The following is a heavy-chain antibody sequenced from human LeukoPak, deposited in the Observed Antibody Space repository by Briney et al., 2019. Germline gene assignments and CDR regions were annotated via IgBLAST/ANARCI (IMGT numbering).Heavy chain of an antibody. CDR1: GYSISSGYY. CDR3: ASLGCSSTSCYQTNNYYYYYMDV. V-gene: IGHV4-34*01. D-gene: IGHD2-2*01. CDR2: INHSGST. Sequence: PSETLSLTCAVSGYSISSGYYWSWIRQPPGKGLEWIGEINHSGSTNYNPSLKSRVTISVDTSKNQFSLKLSSVTAADTAVYYCASLGCSSTSCYQTNNYYYYYMDVWGKGTTVTVSS. J-gene: IGHJ6*03.